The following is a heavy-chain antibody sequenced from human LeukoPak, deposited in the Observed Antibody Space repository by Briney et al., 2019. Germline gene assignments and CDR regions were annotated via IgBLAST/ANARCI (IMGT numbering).Heavy chain of an antibody. CDR2: INPSGGST. CDR3: TRVGSTMGYFQH. Sequence: GASVKVSCKASGYTFTSYYMHWVRQAPGQGLEWMGIINPSGGSTSYAQKFQGRVTMTRDTSTSTVYMELSSLRSEDTAVYYCTRVGSTMGYFQHWGQGTLVTVSS. CDR1: GYTFTSYY. J-gene: IGHJ1*01. V-gene: IGHV1-46*01. D-gene: IGHD3-10*01.